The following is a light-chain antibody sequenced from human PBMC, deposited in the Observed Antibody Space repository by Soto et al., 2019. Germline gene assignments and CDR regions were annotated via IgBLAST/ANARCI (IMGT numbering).Light chain of an antibody. CDR1: SSDVGGYNY. V-gene: IGLV2-14*01. CDR2: DVS. CDR3: SSYTSSSTLEGV. Sequence: QSALTQPASVSGSPGLSITISCTGTSSDVGGYNYVSWYQQHPGKAPKLMIYDVSNRPSGVSNRFSGSKSGNTASLTISGLQAEDEADYYCSSYTSSSTLEGVFGTGTKLTVL. J-gene: IGLJ1*01.